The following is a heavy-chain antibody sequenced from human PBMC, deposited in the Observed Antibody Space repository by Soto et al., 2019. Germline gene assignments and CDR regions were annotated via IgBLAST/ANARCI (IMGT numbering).Heavy chain of an antibody. D-gene: IGHD2-15*01. CDR3: ARGQEVGAHFFDS. CDR2: IGTAVDT. Sequence: GGSLRLYCEASGFTLSSFDMHWVRQPTGKGLEWVSTIGTAVDTYYAVSVKGRFTISRDNAKYSLPLQMNSLRAGDTAVYFCARGQEVGAHFFDSWGQGTQVTVSS. V-gene: IGHV3-13*01. CDR1: GFTLSSFD. J-gene: IGHJ4*02.